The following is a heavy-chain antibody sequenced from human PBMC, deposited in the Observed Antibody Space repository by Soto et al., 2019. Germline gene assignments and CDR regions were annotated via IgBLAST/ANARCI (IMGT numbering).Heavy chain of an antibody. D-gene: IGHD6-6*01. CDR2: ISASGAYT. CDR3: AKEVIAARPYYFGN. CDR1: GFTFSSYA. J-gene: IGHJ4*02. Sequence: PXVCMRLSCAASGFTFSSYAVSWARQTPGKGLEWVSTISASGAYTYYADSVKGRFTISRDKSKNTLYLQMRSLRAGDTATYFCAKEVIAARPYYFGNWGQGTLGTVSS. V-gene: IGHV3-23*01.